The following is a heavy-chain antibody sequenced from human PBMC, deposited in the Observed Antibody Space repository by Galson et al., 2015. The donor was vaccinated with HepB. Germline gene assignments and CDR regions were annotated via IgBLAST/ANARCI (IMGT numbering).Heavy chain of an antibody. Sequence: LSLTCTVSGGSISSSSYYWGWIRQPPGKGLEWIGSIYYSGSTYYNPSLKSRVTISVDTSKNQFSLKLSSVTAADTAVYYCARGYGARYWGQGTLVTVSS. J-gene: IGHJ4*02. CDR3: ARGYGARY. CDR2: IYYSGST. CDR1: GGSISSSSYY. V-gene: IGHV4-39*07. D-gene: IGHD4-17*01.